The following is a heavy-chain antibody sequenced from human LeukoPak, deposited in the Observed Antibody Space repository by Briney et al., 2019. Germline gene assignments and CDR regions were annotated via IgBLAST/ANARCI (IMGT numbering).Heavy chain of an antibody. J-gene: IGHJ5*02. CDR1: GGTFSSYA. D-gene: IGHD5-18*01. CDR2: MNPNSGNT. CDR3: ARGYNPGIQLWKAGWFDP. Sequence: ASVKVSCKASGGTFSSYAISWVRQATGQGLEWMGWMNPNSGNTGYAQKFQGRVTMTRNTSISTAYMELSSLRSEDTAVYYCARGYNPGIQLWKAGWFDPWGQGTLVTVSS. V-gene: IGHV1-8*02.